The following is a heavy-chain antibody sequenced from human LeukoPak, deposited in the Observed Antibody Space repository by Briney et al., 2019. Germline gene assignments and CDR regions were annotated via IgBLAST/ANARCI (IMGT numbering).Heavy chain of an antibody. V-gene: IGHV1-8*01. D-gene: IGHD3-10*01. J-gene: IGHJ5*02. CDR2: MNPNSGNT. Sequence: GASVKVSCKASGYTFSSYDIDWVRQASGQGLEWMGWMNPNSGNTGYAQKFQGRVTMTRNTSISTAYMELSSLRSEDTAVYYCARRNYGSPRWFDPWGQGTLVTVSS. CDR1: GYTFSSYD. CDR3: ARRNYGSPRWFDP.